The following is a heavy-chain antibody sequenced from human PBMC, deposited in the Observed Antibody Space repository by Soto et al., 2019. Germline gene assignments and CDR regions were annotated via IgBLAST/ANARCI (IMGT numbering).Heavy chain of an antibody. Sequence: PSETLSLTCTVSGSFVSGGSYYFTWIRQPPGKGLEWIGYIYHSETTNYNASLRSRVTISVDTSKNQFSLRLTSVIAADTAVYCCARYRDYGNYGYFGSWGQGALVTVSS. D-gene: IGHD4-4*01. CDR3: ARYRDYGNYGYFGS. CDR2: IYHSETT. J-gene: IGHJ4*02. CDR1: GSFVSGGSYY. V-gene: IGHV4-61*01.